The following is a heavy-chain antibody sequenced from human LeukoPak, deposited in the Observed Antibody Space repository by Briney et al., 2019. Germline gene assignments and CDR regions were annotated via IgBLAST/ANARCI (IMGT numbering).Heavy chain of an antibody. J-gene: IGHJ5*02. V-gene: IGHV4-59*01. CDR2: IYYTGTT. CDR1: GGSISSYY. D-gene: IGHD3-10*01. Sequence: KASETLSLTCTVSGGSISSYYWSWIRQPPGKGLEWIGYIYYTGTTNYNPSLKSRVTISLDTSKNQFSLKLTSVTAADTAVYYCARGGYYGSGNDFRFDPWGQGTLVTVSS. CDR3: ARGGYYGSGNDFRFDP.